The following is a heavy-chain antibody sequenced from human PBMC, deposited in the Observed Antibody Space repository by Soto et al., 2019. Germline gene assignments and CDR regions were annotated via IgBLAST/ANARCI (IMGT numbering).Heavy chain of an antibody. V-gene: IGHV4-39*01. Sequence: KPSETLSLTCTVSGGSISSSSYYWGWIRQPPGKGLEWIGSIYYSGSTYYNPSLKSRVTISVDTSKNQFSLKLSSVTAADTAVYYCARRLRVYYYGMDVWGQGTTVTVSS. D-gene: IGHD6-19*01. CDR1: GGSISSSSYY. J-gene: IGHJ6*02. CDR3: ARRLRVYYYGMDV. CDR2: IYYSGST.